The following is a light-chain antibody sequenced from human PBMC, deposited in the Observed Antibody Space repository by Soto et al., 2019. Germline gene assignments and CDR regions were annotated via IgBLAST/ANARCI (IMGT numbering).Light chain of an antibody. CDR1: QSIAKS. CDR3: QQYGGSPRT. J-gene: IGKJ1*01. Sequence: EIVLTQSPGTLSLSPGERASLSCRSSQSIAKSLAWYQQKPGPAPPLLIFGASKRATGVPDRFSGSGSGTDFTLTISRLEPEDFAVYHCQQYGGSPRTFGQGTKVDIK. CDR2: GAS. V-gene: IGKV3-20*01.